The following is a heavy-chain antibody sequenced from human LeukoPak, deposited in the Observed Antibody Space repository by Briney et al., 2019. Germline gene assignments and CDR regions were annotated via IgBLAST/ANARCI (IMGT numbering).Heavy chain of an antibody. J-gene: IGHJ1*01. CDR3: ARGPYYYDSSAYYKYFQH. CDR1: GGSFGGYY. D-gene: IGHD3-22*01. Sequence: SETLSLTCAVYGGSFGGYYWSWIRQSPGKGPEWIEEIDHSGSTNYNPSLKSRVTISVDTSNNQFSLRLSSVTAADTAVYYCARGPYYYDSSAYYKYFQHWGQGTLVTVSS. CDR2: IDHSGST. V-gene: IGHV4-34*01.